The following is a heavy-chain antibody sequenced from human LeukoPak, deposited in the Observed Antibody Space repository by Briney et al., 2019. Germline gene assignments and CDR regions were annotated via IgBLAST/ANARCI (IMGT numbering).Heavy chain of an antibody. CDR1: GFTFSDYS. CDR3: VRDPPRTVPGIDFDY. J-gene: IGHJ4*02. CDR2: ISSSGSPI. Sequence: GGSLRLSCAASGFTFSDYSFNWVRQAPGKGLEWVSYISSSGSPINYADSLKGRFTISRDNAKNSLYLQMNSLRAEDTAVYYCVRDPPRTVPGIDFDYWGQGTLVTVSS. V-gene: IGHV3-48*01. D-gene: IGHD6-19*01.